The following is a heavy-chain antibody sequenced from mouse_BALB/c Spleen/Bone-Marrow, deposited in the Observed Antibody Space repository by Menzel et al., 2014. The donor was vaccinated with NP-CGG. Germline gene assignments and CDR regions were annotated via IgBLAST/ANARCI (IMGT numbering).Heavy chain of an antibody. Sequence: EVQRVESGPELVKPGASVKISRKASGYSFTGYFMNWVMQSHGKSLEWIGRINPYNGDTFYNQKFKGKATLTVDKSSSTAHMELRSLASEDSAVYYCARSGYYGSSYFDYWGQGTTLTVSS. CDR2: INPYNGDT. CDR1: GYSFTGYF. J-gene: IGHJ2*01. CDR3: ARSGYYGSSYFDY. V-gene: IGHV1-20*02. D-gene: IGHD1-1*01.